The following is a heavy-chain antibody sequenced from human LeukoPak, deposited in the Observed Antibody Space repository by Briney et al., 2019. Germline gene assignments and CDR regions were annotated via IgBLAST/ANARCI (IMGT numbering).Heavy chain of an antibody. CDR2: ISGSGGST. D-gene: IGHD3-3*01. V-gene: IGHV3-23*01. J-gene: IGHJ6*02. CDR3: AKVSSYDFWSGYSPDYYGMDV. CDR1: GFTFSSYS. Sequence: GGSLRLSCAASGFTFSSYSMNWVRQAPGKGLEWVSAISGSGGSTYYADSVKGRFTISRDNSKNTLYLQMNSLRAEDTAVYYCAKVSSYDFWSGYSPDYYGMDVWGQGTTVTVSS.